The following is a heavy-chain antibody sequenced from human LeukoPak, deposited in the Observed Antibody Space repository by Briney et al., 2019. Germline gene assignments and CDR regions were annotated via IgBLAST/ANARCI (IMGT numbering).Heavy chain of an antibody. V-gene: IGHV4-30-2*01. Sequence: SETLSLTCTVSGGSISSGGYYWSWIRQPPGKGLEWIGYIYHSGSTYYNPSLKSRVTMSVDTSKNQFSLKLSSVTAADTAVYYCARDDGGSYYNPNIFDYWGQGTLVTVSS. D-gene: IGHD1-26*01. CDR3: ARDDGGSYYNPNIFDY. CDR2: IYHSGST. CDR1: GGSISSGGYY. J-gene: IGHJ4*02.